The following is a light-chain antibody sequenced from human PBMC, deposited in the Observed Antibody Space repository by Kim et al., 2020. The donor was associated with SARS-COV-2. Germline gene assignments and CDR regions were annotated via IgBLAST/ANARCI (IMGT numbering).Light chain of an antibody. CDR1: RSHVGGYTS. CDR3: SSYTISSTPV. J-gene: IGLJ3*02. Sequence: GHSHTNSCTGTRSHVGGYTSVTWYEQHPGKAPKPMFYDVRNRTSGVSNRFSGSKSGNTASLTISGLQAEDEADYYCSSYTISSTPVFGGGTQLTVL. V-gene: IGLV2-14*03. CDR2: DVR.